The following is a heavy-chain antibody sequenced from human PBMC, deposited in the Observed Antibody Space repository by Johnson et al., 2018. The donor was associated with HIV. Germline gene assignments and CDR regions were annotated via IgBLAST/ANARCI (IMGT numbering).Heavy chain of an antibody. V-gene: IGHV3-30*18. CDR3: AKDRNWGRLFDGFDI. D-gene: IGHD7-27*01. CDR1: GFTLSTYG. J-gene: IGHJ3*02. Sequence: QVQLVESGGGVVQPGRSLRLSCVASGFTLSTYGMHLVRQAPGKGLEWVAVMSYDGSNKYYADSVKGRFTISRDSSKNTLYLQMNSLRPEDTAVYYCAKDRNWGRLFDGFDIWGRGTMVTVSS. CDR2: MSYDGSNK.